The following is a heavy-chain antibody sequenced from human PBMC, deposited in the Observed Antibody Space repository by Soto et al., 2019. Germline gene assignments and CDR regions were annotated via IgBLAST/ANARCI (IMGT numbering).Heavy chain of an antibody. CDR2: IRSKAYGGTT. CDR3: TRDLHDYGDSSAPMDV. V-gene: IGHV3-49*03. J-gene: IGHJ6*02. Sequence: GGSLRLSCTASGLTFGDYAMSWFRQAPGKGLEWVGFIRSKAYGGTTEYAASVKGRFTISRDDSKSIAYLQMNSLKTEDTAVYYCTRDLHDYGDSSAPMDVWGQGTTVTVSS. CDR1: GLTFGDYA. D-gene: IGHD4-17*01.